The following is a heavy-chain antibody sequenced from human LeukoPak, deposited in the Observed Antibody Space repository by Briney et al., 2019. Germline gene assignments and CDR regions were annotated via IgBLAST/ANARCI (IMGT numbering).Heavy chain of an antibody. CDR3: TNEDY. CDR2: ISYDGSNK. J-gene: IGHJ4*02. V-gene: IGHV3-30*18. Sequence: GGPLRLSCAASGFTFSSYGMHWVRQAPGKGLEWVAVISYDGSNKYYADSVKGRFTISRDNSKNTLYLQMNSLRAEDTAVYYCTNEDYWGQGTLVTVSS. CDR1: GFTFSSYG.